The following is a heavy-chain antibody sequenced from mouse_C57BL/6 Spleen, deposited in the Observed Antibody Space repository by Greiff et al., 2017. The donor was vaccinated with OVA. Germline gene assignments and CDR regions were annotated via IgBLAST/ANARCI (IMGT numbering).Heavy chain of an antibody. CDR1: GYSITSGYY. V-gene: IGHV3-6*01. CDR2: ISYDGSN. Sequence: EVQLQESGPGLVKPSQSLSLTCSVTGYSITSGYYWNWIRQFPGNKLEWMGYISYDGSNNYNPSLKNRISITRDTSKNQFFLKLNSVTTEDTATYYCADYDSSGAWFAYWGQGTLVTVSA. CDR3: ADYDSSGAWFAY. J-gene: IGHJ3*01. D-gene: IGHD1-1*01.